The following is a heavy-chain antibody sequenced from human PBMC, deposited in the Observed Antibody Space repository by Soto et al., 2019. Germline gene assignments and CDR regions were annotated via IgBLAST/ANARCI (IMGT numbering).Heavy chain of an antibody. J-gene: IGHJ4*02. CDR3: ARGRADIVVVVAATVLFDY. Sequence: QVQLQQWGAGLLKPSETLSLTCAVYGGSFSGYYWSWIRQPPGKGLEWIGEINHSGSTNYNPSLKSRVTISVDTSKNQFSLQLSSVTAADTAVYYCARGRADIVVVVAATVLFDYWGQGTLVTVSS. D-gene: IGHD2-15*01. V-gene: IGHV4-34*01. CDR1: GGSFSGYY. CDR2: INHSGST.